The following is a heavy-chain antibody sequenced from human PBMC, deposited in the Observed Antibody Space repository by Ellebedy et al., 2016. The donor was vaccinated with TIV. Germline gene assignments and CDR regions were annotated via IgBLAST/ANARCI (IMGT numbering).Heavy chain of an antibody. D-gene: IGHD6-19*01. V-gene: IGHV1-18*04. J-gene: IGHJ4*02. CDR3: ARDQRGGYSSGWFNY. CDR1: GYTFTDYG. CDR2: ISSCNGNT. Sequence: AASVKVSCKASGYTFTDYGISWVRQAPGQGPEWMGWISSCNGNTNYAQSFQGRVTMTTETSTSTVHMELAGLRSDDTAVYYCARDQRGGYSSGWFNYWGQGTRVTVSS.